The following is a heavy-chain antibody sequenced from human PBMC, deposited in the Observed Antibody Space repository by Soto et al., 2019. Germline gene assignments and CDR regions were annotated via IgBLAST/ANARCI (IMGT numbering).Heavy chain of an antibody. CDR3: ARGVGITIFGVVIPQYYYYYYGMDV. Sequence: PGGSLRLSCAASGFTFSSYSMNWVRQAPGKGLEWVSYISSSSSTIYYADSVKGRFTISRDNAKNSLYLQMNSLRDGDTAVYYCARGVGITIFGVVIPQYYYYYYGMDVWGQGTTVTV. D-gene: IGHD3-3*01. J-gene: IGHJ6*02. V-gene: IGHV3-48*02. CDR1: GFTFSSYS. CDR2: ISSSSSTI.